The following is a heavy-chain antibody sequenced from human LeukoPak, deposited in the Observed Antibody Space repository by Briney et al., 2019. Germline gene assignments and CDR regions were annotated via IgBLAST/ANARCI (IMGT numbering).Heavy chain of an antibody. CDR1: GYTFTGYY. J-gene: IGHJ5*02. CDR2: INPNSGGT. V-gene: IGHV1-2*06. Sequence: GASVKVSCKASGYTFTGYYMHWVRQAPGQGPEWMGRINPNSGGTNYAQKFQGRVTMTRDTSISTAYMELSRLRSDDTAVYYCAREAFRVVVVAATKNWFDPWGQGTLVTVSS. D-gene: IGHD2-15*01. CDR3: AREAFRVVVVAATKNWFDP.